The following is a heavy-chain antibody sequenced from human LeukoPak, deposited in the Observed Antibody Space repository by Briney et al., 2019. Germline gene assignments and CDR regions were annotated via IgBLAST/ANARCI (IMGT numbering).Heavy chain of an antibody. CDR1: GYTFTSYG. D-gene: IGHD3-3*01. V-gene: IGHV1-18*01. CDR2: ISAYNGNT. J-gene: IGHJ6*03. Sequence: GASVKVSCKASGYTFTSYGISWVRQAPGQGLEWMGWISAYNGNTNYAQKLQGRVTMTTDTSTSTAYMELRSLRSDGTAVYYCARAVEKNDFDYYYMDVWGKGTTVTVSS. CDR3: ARAVEKNDFDYYYMDV.